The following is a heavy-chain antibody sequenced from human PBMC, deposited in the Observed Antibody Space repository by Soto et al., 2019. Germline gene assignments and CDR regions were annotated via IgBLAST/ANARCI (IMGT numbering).Heavy chain of an antibody. J-gene: IGHJ6*03. CDR2: INHSGST. D-gene: IGHD2-21*01. Sequence: SETLSLTCAVYGGSFSGYYWSWIRQPPGKGLEWIGEINHSGSTNYNPSLKSRVTISVDTSKNQFSLKLSSVTAADTAVYYCARVVGALGFYYYYMDVWGKGTTVTVSS. V-gene: IGHV4-34*01. CDR3: ARVVGALGFYYYYMDV. CDR1: GGSFSGYY.